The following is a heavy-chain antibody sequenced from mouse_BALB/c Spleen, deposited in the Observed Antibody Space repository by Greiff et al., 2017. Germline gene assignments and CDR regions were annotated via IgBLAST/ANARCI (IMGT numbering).Heavy chain of an antibody. V-gene: IGHV1-14*01. Sequence: EVQLQQSGPELVKPGASVKMSCKASGYTFTSYVMHWVKQKPGQGLEWIGYINPYNDGTKYNEKFKGKATLTSDKSSSTAYMELSSLTSEDSAVYYCAREGIRLPGDFDYWGQGTTLTVSS. CDR3: AREGIRLPGDFDY. CDR1: GYTFTSYV. J-gene: IGHJ2*01. CDR2: INPYNDGT. D-gene: IGHD5-5*01.